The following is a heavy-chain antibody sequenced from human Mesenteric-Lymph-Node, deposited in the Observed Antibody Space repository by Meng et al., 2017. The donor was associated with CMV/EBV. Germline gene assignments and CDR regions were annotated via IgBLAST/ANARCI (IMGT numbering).Heavy chain of an antibody. D-gene: IGHD2-8*01. CDR2: ISGSGGST. Sequence: GESLKISCAASGFTFSSYAMSWVRQAPGKGLEWVSAISGSGGSTYYADSVKGRFTISRDNSKNTLYLQMNSLRAGDTAVYYCARDPVILMMYSGERGYYGLDVWGQGTTVTVSS. J-gene: IGHJ6*02. CDR1: GFTFSSYA. V-gene: IGHV3-23*01. CDR3: ARDPVILMMYSGERGYYGLDV.